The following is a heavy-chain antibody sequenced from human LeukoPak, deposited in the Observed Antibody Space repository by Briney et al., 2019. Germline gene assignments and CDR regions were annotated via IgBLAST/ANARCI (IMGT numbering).Heavy chain of an antibody. Sequence: SETLSLTCTVSGGSIRSSSYYWGWSRQPPGKGVEWIGSTYYSGSTYYNPSLESRVTISVDTSKNQFSLKLSPVTAADMAVYYCASAGSYWVDYWGQGTLVTVSS. V-gene: IGHV4-39*01. CDR3: ASAGSYWVDY. J-gene: IGHJ4*02. D-gene: IGHD3-10*01. CDR2: TYYSGST. CDR1: GGSIRSSSYY.